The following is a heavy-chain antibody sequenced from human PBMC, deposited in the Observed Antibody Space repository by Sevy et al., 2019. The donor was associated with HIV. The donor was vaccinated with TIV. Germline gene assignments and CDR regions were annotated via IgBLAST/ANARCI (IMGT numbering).Heavy chain of an antibody. D-gene: IGHD3-3*01. J-gene: IGHJ4*02. V-gene: IGHV3-30-3*01. Sequence: GGYLRLSCAASGFTFSSYAMHWVRQAPGKGLEWVAVISYDGSNKYYADSVKGRFTISRDNSKNTLYLQMNSLRAEDTAVYYCARAQSRYDFWSSYYEYYFDYWGQGTLVTVSS. CDR2: ISYDGSNK. CDR1: GFTFSSYA. CDR3: ARAQSRYDFWSSYYEYYFDY.